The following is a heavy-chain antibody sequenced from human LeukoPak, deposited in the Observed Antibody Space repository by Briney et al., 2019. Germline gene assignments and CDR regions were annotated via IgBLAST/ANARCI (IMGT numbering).Heavy chain of an antibody. CDR2: IYYSGST. CDR3: ASLLTGCLGNWFDP. V-gene: IGHV4-59*01. D-gene: IGHD3-9*01. CDR1: GGSFSGYY. Sequence: PSETLSLTCAVYGGSFSGYYWSWIRQPPGKGLEWIGYIYYSGSTNYNPSLKSRVTISVDTSKNQFSLKLSSVTAADTAVYYCASLLTGCLGNWFDPWGQGTLVTVSS. J-gene: IGHJ5*02.